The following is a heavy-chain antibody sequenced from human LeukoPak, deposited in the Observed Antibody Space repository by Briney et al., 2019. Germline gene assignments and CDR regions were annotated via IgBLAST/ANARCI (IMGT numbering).Heavy chain of an antibody. Sequence: GGSLRLSCAASGFTFSTYNMNWVRQAPGKGLEWGSSITSGGTYTYYADSVKGRFTTSRDNAKKSLSLHLSSLRAEDTAVYYCARGHYDILTASYKWTPDYWGQGILVTVSS. CDR2: ITSGGTYT. D-gene: IGHD3-9*01. CDR3: ARGHYDILTASYKWTPDY. V-gene: IGHV3-21*01. J-gene: IGHJ4*02. CDR1: GFTFSTYN.